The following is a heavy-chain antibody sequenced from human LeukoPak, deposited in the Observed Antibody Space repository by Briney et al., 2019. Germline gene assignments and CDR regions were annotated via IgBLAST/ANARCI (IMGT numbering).Heavy chain of an antibody. CDR3: ARDRRRELLHAFDI. Sequence: SETLSLTCTVSGGTISRNYWSWIRQPPGKGLEWIAYTHYSDSTNYNPSLKSRLTISLDASKNQFSLKLGSVTAADTALYHCARDRRRELLHAFDIWGQGTMVTVSS. CDR2: THYSDST. J-gene: IGHJ3*02. D-gene: IGHD1-7*01. V-gene: IGHV4-59*13. CDR1: GGTISRNY.